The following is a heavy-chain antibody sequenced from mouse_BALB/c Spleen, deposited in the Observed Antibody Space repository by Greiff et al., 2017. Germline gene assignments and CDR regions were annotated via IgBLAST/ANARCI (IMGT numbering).Heavy chain of an antibody. V-gene: IGHV5-9-4*01. CDR3: AREDGNSVGDY. J-gene: IGHJ4*01. CDR2: ISSGGSYT. Sequence: EVKLVESGGGLVKPGGSLKLSCAASGFTFSSYAMSWVRQSPEKRLEWVAEISSGGSYTYYPDTVTGRFTISRDNAKNTLYLEMSSLRSEDTAMYYCAREDGNSVGDYWGKGTSDTVSS. D-gene: IGHD2-1*01. CDR1: GFTFSSYA.